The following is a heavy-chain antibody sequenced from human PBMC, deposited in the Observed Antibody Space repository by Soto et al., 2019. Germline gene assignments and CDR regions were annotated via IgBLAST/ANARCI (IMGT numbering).Heavy chain of an antibody. J-gene: IGHJ4*02. V-gene: IGHV3-48*02. CDR1: GFTFSSYS. CDR3: ARDLSGYIYGSPQDY. D-gene: IGHD5-18*01. CDR2: ISSSSGTM. Sequence: GGSLRLSCAASGFTFSSYSMNWVRQAPGKGLEWVSYISSSSGTMYYADSVKGRFTISRDNAKDSLHLQMDSLRDEDTAIYYCARDLSGYIYGSPQDYWGQGTLVTVSS.